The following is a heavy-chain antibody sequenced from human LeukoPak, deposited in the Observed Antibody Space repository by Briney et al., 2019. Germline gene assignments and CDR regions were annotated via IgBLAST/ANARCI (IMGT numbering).Heavy chain of an antibody. Sequence: GGSLRLSRAASGFTFSDYYMSWIRQAPGKGLEWVSYISSSGSTIYYADSVKGRFTISRDNAKNSLYLQMNSLRAEDTAVYYCARPRFGELSFLDYWGQGTLVTVSS. D-gene: IGHD3-10*01. CDR3: ARPRFGELSFLDY. CDR1: GFTFSDYY. V-gene: IGHV3-11*01. J-gene: IGHJ4*02. CDR2: ISSSGSTI.